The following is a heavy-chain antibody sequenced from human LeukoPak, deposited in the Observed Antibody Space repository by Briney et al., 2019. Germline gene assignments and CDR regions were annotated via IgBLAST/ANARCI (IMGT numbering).Heavy chain of an antibody. CDR3: ARGRHYYYYYMDV. V-gene: IGHV4-34*01. Sequence: SETLSLTCAVYGGSFSGYYWSWIRQPPGKGLEWIGEINQSGSTNYNPSLKSRVTISVDTSKNQFSLKLSSVTAADTAVYYCARGRHYYYYYMDVWGKGTTVTVSS. J-gene: IGHJ6*03. CDR2: INQSGST. CDR1: GGSFSGYY.